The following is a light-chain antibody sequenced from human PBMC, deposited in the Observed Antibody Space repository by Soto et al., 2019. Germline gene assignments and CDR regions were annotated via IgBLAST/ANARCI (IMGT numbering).Light chain of an antibody. CDR2: KAS. V-gene: IGKV1-5*03. CDR3: QQYDTYWT. Sequence: DIHITQYPSTLSASVGDRVIITCLASESISNWLARYQQKPGKAPNLLIYKASSLKSGVPLRFSGSGSGTEFTLTTNSLQPDDFATYYCQQYDTYWTFGQGTKVDIK. CDR1: ESISNW. J-gene: IGKJ1*01.